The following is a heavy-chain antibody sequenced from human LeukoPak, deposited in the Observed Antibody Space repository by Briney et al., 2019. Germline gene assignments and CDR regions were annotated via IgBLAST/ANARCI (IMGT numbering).Heavy chain of an antibody. CDR1: GYTFTSYG. J-gene: IGHJ6*02. CDR2: ISAYNGNT. Sequence: ASVKVSCKASGYTFTSYGISWVRQAPGQGLEWMGWISAYNGNTNYAQKLQGRVTTTTDTSTSTAYMELRSLRSDDTAVYYCARDALTYYYDSSGYYTYYYYYGMDVWGQGTTVTVSS. V-gene: IGHV1-18*01. D-gene: IGHD3-22*01. CDR3: ARDALTYYYDSSGYYTYYYYYGMDV.